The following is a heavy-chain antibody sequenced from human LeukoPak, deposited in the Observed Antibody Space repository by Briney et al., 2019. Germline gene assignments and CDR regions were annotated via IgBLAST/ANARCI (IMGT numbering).Heavy chain of an antibody. Sequence: PERSLRLSCAAAGFSFSNYWMNWVRQAPGKWLEWVAIIKQDGSEKLYVDSVKGRFTISRDNAKNSLYLQMNSLTVEDTAVYSCAGGRGWLVDDWGQGTLVTVSS. D-gene: IGHD6-19*01. V-gene: IGHV3-7*01. CDR3: AGGRGWLVDD. CDR2: IKQDGSEK. CDR1: GFSFSNYW. J-gene: IGHJ4*02.